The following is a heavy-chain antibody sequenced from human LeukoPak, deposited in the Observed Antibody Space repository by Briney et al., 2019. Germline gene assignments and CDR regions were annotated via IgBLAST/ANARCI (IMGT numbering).Heavy chain of an antibody. V-gene: IGHV1-18*01. D-gene: IGHD3/OR15-3a*01. CDR3: ARRTGYNYYYMDV. CDR2: ISTYTGDT. Sequence: ASVKVSCKASGYIFTQYGISWVRQAPGQGLEWMASISTYTGDTNNAQNFQGRVTMTTDTFTSTAYMELRGLGSDDTAVYYCARRTGYNYYYMDVWGQGTTVTVSS. CDR1: GYIFTQYG. J-gene: IGHJ6*03.